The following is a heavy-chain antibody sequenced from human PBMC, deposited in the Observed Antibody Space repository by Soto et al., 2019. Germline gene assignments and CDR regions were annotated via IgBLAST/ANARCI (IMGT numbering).Heavy chain of an antibody. CDR1: GFTFSDSA. J-gene: IGHJ4*02. V-gene: IGHV3-73*01. D-gene: IGHD5-12*01. CDR2: VRNKASSYAT. CDR3: ARRDGYTEFEY. Sequence: GGSLRLSCAASGFTFSDSAIHWVRQASGKGLEWVGRVRNKASSYATAYAASVKGRFTISRDDSKNTAYLQMNSLKIEDTAVYYCARRDGYTEFEYWGQGTLVTVSS.